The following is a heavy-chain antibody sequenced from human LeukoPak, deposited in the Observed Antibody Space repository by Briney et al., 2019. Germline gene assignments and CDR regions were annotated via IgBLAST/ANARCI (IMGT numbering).Heavy chain of an antibody. V-gene: IGHV4-34*01. Sequence: SETLSLTCAVYGGSFSGYYWSWIRQPPGKGLEWIGEINHSGSTNYNPSLKSRVTMSVDTSNNQFSLKLSSVTAADTAVYYCARVSHYYDSSGYYYVRAFDIWGQGTMVTVSS. D-gene: IGHD3-22*01. CDR1: GGSFSGYY. J-gene: IGHJ3*02. CDR2: INHSGST. CDR3: ARVSHYYDSSGYYYVRAFDI.